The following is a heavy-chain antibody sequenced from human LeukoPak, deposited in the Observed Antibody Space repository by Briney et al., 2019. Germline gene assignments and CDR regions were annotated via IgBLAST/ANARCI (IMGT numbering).Heavy chain of an antibody. CDR1: GFTFSSYS. CDR3: ARDWGSRDYYGMDV. CDR2: ISSSSSTI. J-gene: IGHJ6*02. Sequence: GGSLRLSCAASGFTFSSYSMNWVRQAPGKGLEWVSYISSSSSTIYYADSVKGRFTISRDNAKNSLYLQMNSLRAEDTAVYYCARDWGSRDYYGMDVWGQGTTVTVSS. V-gene: IGHV3-48*04. D-gene: IGHD3-16*01.